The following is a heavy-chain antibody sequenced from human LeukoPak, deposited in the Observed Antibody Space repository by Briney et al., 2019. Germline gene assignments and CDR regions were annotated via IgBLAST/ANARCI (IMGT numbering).Heavy chain of an antibody. CDR3: ARGANNWNDRGVVDY. Sequence: GGSLRLSCAAYGFTFSDYYMSWICQALGKGLEWVSYISNSSSYTNYADSVKGRFTISRDNAKNSLYLQMNSLRAEDTAVYYCARGANNWNDRGVVDYWGQGTLVTVSS. CDR2: ISNSSSYT. D-gene: IGHD1-1*01. J-gene: IGHJ4*02. V-gene: IGHV3-11*06. CDR1: GFTFSDYY.